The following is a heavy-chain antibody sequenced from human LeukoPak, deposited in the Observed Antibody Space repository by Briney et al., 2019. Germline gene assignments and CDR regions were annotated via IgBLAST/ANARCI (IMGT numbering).Heavy chain of an antibody. D-gene: IGHD4-17*01. CDR3: AKNLDYGDYDYYFDY. CDR1: GFTVSSNY. CDR2: ISGSGGST. V-gene: IGHV3-23*01. Sequence: PGGSLRLSCAASGFTVSSNYMSWVRQAPGKGLEWVSGISGSGGSTYYADSVKGRFTISRDNSKNTLYLQMNSLRAEDTAVYYCAKNLDYGDYDYYFDYWGQGTLVTVSS. J-gene: IGHJ4*02.